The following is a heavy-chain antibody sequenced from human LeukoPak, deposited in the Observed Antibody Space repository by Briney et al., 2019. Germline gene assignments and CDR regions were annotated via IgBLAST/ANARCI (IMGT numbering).Heavy chain of an antibody. Sequence: SETLSLTCTVSGGSIRSYYWSWIRQPAGKGLEWIGRIYSSGSTNYNPSLKSRVTMSVDTSKNQFSLKLSSVTAADTAVYFCAFSSGGYFYFDSWGHGTLVTVSS. CDR2: IYSSGST. D-gene: IGHD3-10*01. CDR3: AFSSGGYFYFDS. J-gene: IGHJ4*01. CDR1: GGSIRSYY. V-gene: IGHV4-4*07.